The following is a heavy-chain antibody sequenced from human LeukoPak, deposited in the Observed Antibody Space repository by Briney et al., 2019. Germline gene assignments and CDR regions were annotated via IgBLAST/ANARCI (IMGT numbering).Heavy chain of an antibody. CDR1: GFTFSSYG. CDR3: ARGRTTIPYKWELLI. D-gene: IGHD1-26*01. J-gene: IGHJ4*02. Sequence: PGRSLRLSCAASGFTFSSYGMHWVRQAPGKGLEWVAVISYDGSNKYYADSVKGRFTISRDNSKNTLYLQMNSLRAEDTAVYYCARGRTTIPYKWELLIWGQGTLVTVSS. CDR2: ISYDGSNK. V-gene: IGHV3-30*03.